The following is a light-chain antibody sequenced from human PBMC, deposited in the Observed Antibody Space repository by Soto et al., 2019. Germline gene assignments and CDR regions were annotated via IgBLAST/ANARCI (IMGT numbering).Light chain of an antibody. Sequence: SALTQPASVSGSPGQSITISCTGTSSDVGFYNFVSWYQQHPGKAPKLMIYEVSNRPSGVSNRFSGSRSGNTVSLTISGLQAEDEADYYCSSYKSSSTPVVFGGGTKLTVL. CDR2: EVS. CDR3: SSYKSSSTPVV. CDR1: SSDVGFYNF. V-gene: IGLV2-14*01. J-gene: IGLJ2*01.